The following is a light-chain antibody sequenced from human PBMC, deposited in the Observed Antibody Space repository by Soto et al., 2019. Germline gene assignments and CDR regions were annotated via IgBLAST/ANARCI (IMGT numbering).Light chain of an antibody. J-gene: IGKJ4*01. V-gene: IGKV1-33*01. CDR1: QDIKKS. CDR2: DTS. Sequence: DIQMTQSPSSLSASVGDRVTITCQASQDIKKSLNWYQQRPGKAPKVLIYDTSKLQTGVPSRFSGSGSGTDFILTIRSLQPEDIATYYCQLFDNPPLSFGGETKVKIK. CDR3: QLFDNPPLS.